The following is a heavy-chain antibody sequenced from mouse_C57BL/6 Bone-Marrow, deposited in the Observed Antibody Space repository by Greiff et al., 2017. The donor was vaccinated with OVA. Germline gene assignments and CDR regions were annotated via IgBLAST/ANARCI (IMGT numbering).Heavy chain of an antibody. Sequence: EVKRVESGGGLVQPGGSLKLSCAASGFTFSDYGMAWVRQAPRKGPEWVAFISNLAYSIYYADTVTGRFTISRENAKNTLYLEMSSLRSEDTAMYYCARLDYDGRDYWGQGTTLTVSS. CDR1: GFTFSDYG. D-gene: IGHD2-4*01. V-gene: IGHV5-15*01. J-gene: IGHJ2*01. CDR2: ISNLAYSI. CDR3: ARLDYDGRDY.